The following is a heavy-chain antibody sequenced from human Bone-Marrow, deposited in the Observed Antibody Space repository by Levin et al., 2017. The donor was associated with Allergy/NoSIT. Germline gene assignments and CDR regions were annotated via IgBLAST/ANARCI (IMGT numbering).Heavy chain of an antibody. CDR1: GGSLSSGDYY. CDR2: IYHTGAT. CDR3: GRGNRGIDY. J-gene: IGHJ4*02. V-gene: IGHV4-30-4*01. Sequence: PSETLSLTCTVSGGSLSSGDYYWSWIRQPPGKGLEWIGYIYHTGATYYNPSLKTRLTMSVDTSKNQFSLNLNSVTVAATAVYYCGRGNRGIDYWGQGTLVTVSS.